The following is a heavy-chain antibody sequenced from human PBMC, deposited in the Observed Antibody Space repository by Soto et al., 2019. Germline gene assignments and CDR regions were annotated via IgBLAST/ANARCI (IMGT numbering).Heavy chain of an antibody. CDR2: IYYSGST. V-gene: IGHV4-59*01. CDR1: GGSISSYY. CDR3: ARAEGSSSIHYYLYGMDV. Sequence: PSETLSLTCTVSGGSISSYYWSWIRQPPGKGLEWIGYIYYSGSTNYNPSLKSRVTISVDTSKNQFSLKLSSVTAADTAVYYCARAEGSSSIHYYLYGMDVWGQGTTVTV. J-gene: IGHJ6*02. D-gene: IGHD6-6*01.